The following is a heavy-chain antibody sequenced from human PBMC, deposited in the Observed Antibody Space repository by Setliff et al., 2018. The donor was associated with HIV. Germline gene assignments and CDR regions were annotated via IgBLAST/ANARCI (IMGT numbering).Heavy chain of an antibody. CDR1: GYSISDGYY. CDR3: GRLSETAMASFDS. CDR2: IHHSGSA. V-gene: IGHV4-38-2*01. J-gene: IGHJ4*02. Sequence: SETLSLTCAVSGYSISDGYYWGWIRQPPGKGPEWIGSIHHSGSAHFNPSLKSRVTISTDTSRNQFSLRLSSVTAADTAVYYCGRLSETAMASFDSWGQGTLVTVSS. D-gene: IGHD5-18*01.